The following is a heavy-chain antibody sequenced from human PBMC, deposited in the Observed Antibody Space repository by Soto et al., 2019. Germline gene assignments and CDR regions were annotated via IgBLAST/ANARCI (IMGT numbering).Heavy chain of an antibody. J-gene: IGHJ6*02. CDR3: ARQPRSSQWLVRYYGMDV. CDR2: IYYSGST. CDR1: GGSISSYY. Sequence: SETLYLTCTVSGGSISSYYWSWIRQPPGKGLEWIGYIYYSGSTNYNPSLKSRVTISVDTSKNQFSLKLSSVTAADTAVYYCARQPRSSQWLVRYYGMDVWGQGTTVTVSS. V-gene: IGHV4-59*08. D-gene: IGHD6-19*01.